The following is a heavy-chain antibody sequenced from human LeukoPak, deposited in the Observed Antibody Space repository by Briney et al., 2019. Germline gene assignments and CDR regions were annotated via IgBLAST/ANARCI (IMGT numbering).Heavy chain of an antibody. CDR1: GGSISSGSYY. D-gene: IGHD4-17*01. CDR3: ARLTTVTDYYYYYMDV. J-gene: IGHJ6*03. V-gene: IGHV4-61*02. Sequence: SETLSLTCTVSGGSISSGSYYWSWIRQPAGKGLEWIGRIYTSGGTNYNPSLKSRVTISVDTSKNQFSLKLSSVTAADTAVYYCARLTTVTDYYYYYMDVWGKGTTVTISS. CDR2: IYTSGGT.